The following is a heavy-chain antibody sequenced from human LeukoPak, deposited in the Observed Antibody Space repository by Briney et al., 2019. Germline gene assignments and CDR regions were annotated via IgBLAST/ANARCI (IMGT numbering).Heavy chain of an antibody. CDR3: ARDYILPLETDNGDGFAI. D-gene: IGHD3-3*02. CDR1: GYTFRQYS. J-gene: IGHJ3*02. Sequence: GASVKLSCKASGYTFRQYSISWVRQAPGKGFEWMGGVSPSHTTRVYAQEFQGRVTMTADTNTNTVSMELRSLRFDDTAVYFCARDYILPLETDNGDGFAIWGQGTVVTVSS. V-gene: IGHV1-18*01. CDR2: VSPSHTTR.